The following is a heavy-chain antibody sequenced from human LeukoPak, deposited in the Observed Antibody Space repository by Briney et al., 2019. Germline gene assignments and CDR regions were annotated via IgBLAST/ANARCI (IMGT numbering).Heavy chain of an antibody. CDR1: GYTFTGYY. CDR3: ARSPPNGWYRAGSQDV. J-gene: IGHJ3*01. Sequence: GASVKVSCKASGYTFTGYYIHWVRQAPGQGLEWMGRIIPNSGCTNYAQKFQGRVTMTGDTSISTAYMELSRLRSDDTAVYYCARSPPNGWYRAGSQDVWGQGTMVVVSS. CDR2: IIPNSGCT. V-gene: IGHV1-2*06. D-gene: IGHD6-19*01.